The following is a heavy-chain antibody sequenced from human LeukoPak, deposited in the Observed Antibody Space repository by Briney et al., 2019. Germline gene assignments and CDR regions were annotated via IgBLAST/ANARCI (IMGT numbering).Heavy chain of an antibody. Sequence: ASVKVSCKASGYTFTSYYMHWVRQAPGQGLEWMGIINPSGGSTSYAQKFQGRVTMTRDTSTSTVYMELSSLRSEDTAVYYCARDLEDARYYYGSGNYLYYFDYWGQGTLVTVSS. CDR3: ARDLEDARYYYGSGNYLYYFDY. V-gene: IGHV1-46*01. D-gene: IGHD3-10*01. CDR2: INPSGGST. J-gene: IGHJ4*02. CDR1: GYTFTSYY.